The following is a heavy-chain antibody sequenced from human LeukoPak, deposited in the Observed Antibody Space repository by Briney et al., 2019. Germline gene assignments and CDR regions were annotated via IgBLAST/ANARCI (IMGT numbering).Heavy chain of an antibody. CDR3: ARRNIVLSDAFDI. J-gene: IGHJ3*02. V-gene: IGHV4-59*08. Sequence: SETLSLTCTVSGGSISSYYWSWIRQPPGKGLEWIGYIYYSGSTNYNPSLKSRVTISVDTSKNQFSPKLSSVTAADTAVYYCARRNIVLSDAFDIWGQGTMVTVSS. D-gene: IGHD2-8*01. CDR1: GGSISSYY. CDR2: IYYSGST.